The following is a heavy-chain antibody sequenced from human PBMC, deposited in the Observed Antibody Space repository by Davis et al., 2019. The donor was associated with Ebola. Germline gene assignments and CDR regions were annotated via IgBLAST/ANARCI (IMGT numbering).Heavy chain of an antibody. CDR3: ARGVVPAVKIYYYYYYMDV. Sequence: SETLSLTCTVSGGSISSGGYYWSWIRQHPGKGLEWIGYIYYSGSTYYNPSLKSRVTISVDTSKNQFSLKLSSVTAADTAVYYCARGVVPAVKIYYYYYYMDVWGKGTTVTVSS. CDR2: IYYSGST. D-gene: IGHD2-2*01. CDR1: GGSISSGGYY. V-gene: IGHV4-31*03. J-gene: IGHJ6*03.